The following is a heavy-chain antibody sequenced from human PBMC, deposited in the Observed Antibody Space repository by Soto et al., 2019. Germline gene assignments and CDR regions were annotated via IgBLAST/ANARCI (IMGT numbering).Heavy chain of an antibody. V-gene: IGHV3-53*01. J-gene: IGHJ4*02. D-gene: IGHD6-13*01. Sequence: GGSLRLSCAASGFTVSSNYMSWVRQAPGKGLEWVSVIYSGGSTYYADSVKGRFTISRDNSKNTLYLQMNSLRAEDTAVYYCARTPSIGRIPSSSWYYFDYWGQGTLVTVSS. CDR3: ARTPSIGRIPSSSWYYFDY. CDR2: IYSGGST. CDR1: GFTVSSNY.